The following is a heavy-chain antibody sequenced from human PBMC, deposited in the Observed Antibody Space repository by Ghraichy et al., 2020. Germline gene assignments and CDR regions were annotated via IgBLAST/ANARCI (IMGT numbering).Heavy chain of an antibody. J-gene: IGHJ1*01. D-gene: IGHD3-3*02. V-gene: IGHV4-59*02. CDR1: GGSVSGYY. CDR2: IYYTGKT. CDR3: ARGHFNFQH. Sequence: ESLNISCTVSGGSVSGYYWSWIRQSPEKGLEWIAYIYYTGKTNYNPSLKSRATISVYTSKNQFSLELTSVTAAETAVYYCARGHFNFQHWGQGTPVTVSS.